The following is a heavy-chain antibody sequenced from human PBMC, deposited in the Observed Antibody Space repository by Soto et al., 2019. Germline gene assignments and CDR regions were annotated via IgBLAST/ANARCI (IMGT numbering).Heavy chain of an antibody. CDR1: GLTFNKYW. CDR3: ARSLGDVTTFDY. Sequence: VQLVESGGGLVQPGGSLRLSCAASGLTFNKYWMSWVRQAPGKGLEWVANIRQDASEKYYVDSVKGRFTISRDNAKNSLYLQMNSLRAEDTAVYYCARSLGDVTTFDYWGQGTLVTVSS. V-gene: IGHV3-7*01. J-gene: IGHJ4*02. D-gene: IGHD4-4*01. CDR2: IRQDASEK.